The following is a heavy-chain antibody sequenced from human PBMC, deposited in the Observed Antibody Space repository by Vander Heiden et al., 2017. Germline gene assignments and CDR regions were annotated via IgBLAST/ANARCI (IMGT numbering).Heavy chain of an antibody. CDR2: ISSDGSVI. J-gene: IGHJ3*02. Sequence: QVQLVESGGGVVQAGRSLRLSCSASGRTFSPDVMHWVRQAPGKGLEWVALISSDGSVIHSADSVKGRYTISRDNSKNTMDLGLNSLRPEDTAVYFCAREYYSSGYAGAFDIWGQGAIVTVSS. D-gene: IGHD6-25*01. CDR1: GRTFSPDV. CDR3: AREYYSSGYAGAFDI. V-gene: IGHV3-30-3*01.